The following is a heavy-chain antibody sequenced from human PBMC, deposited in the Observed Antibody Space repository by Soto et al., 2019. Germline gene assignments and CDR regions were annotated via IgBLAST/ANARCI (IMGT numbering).Heavy chain of an antibody. J-gene: IGHJ4*02. CDR1: GGSISSSSYY. D-gene: IGHD6-6*01. V-gene: IGHV4-39*01. CDR2: IYYSGST. Sequence: PSETLSPTCTVSGGSISSSSYYWGWIRQPPGKGLEWIGSIYYSGSTYYNPSLKSRVTISVDTSKNQFSLKLSSVTAADTAVYYCARQRARYSSSIWGQGTLVTVSS. CDR3: ARQRARYSSSI.